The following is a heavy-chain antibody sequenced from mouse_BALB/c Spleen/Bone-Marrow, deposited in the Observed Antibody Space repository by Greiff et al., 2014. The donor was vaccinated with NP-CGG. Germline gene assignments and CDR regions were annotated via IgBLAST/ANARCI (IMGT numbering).Heavy chain of an antibody. CDR3: ARQDYYGSSPHWYFDV. V-gene: IGHV5-9-3*01. J-gene: IGHJ1*01. Sequence: EVQVVESGGGLVKPGGSLKLSCAASGFTFSSYAMSWVRQTPEKRLEWVATISSGGSYTYYADSVKGRFTISRDTAKNTLYLQMSSLRSGDTAIYYCARQDYYGSSPHWYFDVWGAGTMVTVSS. CDR1: GFTFSSYA. CDR2: ISSGGSYT. D-gene: IGHD1-1*01.